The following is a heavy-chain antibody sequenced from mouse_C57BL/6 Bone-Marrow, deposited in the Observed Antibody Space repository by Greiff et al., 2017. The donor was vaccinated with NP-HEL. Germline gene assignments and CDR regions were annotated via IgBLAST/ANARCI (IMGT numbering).Heavy chain of an antibody. Sequence: EVHLVESGGGLVQPGGSLKLSCAASGFTFSDYGMAWVRQAPRKGPEWVAFISNLAYSIYYADTVTGRFTISRENAKNTLYLEMSSLRSEDTAMNYCARQTTTKAMDYWGQGTSVTVSS. CDR3: ARQTTTKAMDY. V-gene: IGHV5-15*01. J-gene: IGHJ4*01. D-gene: IGHD1-1*01. CDR1: GFTFSDYG. CDR2: ISNLAYSI.